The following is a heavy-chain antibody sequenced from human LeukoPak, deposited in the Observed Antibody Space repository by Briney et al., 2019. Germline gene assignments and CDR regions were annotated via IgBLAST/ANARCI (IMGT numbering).Heavy chain of an antibody. CDR1: GGSIISDGYY. Sequence: SQTLSLTCTVSGGSIISDGYYWICIRQPPEKGLEWIGHIDYRWSTYYNPSLMSQTSISMDTSKNQLSLKLTSVTAADTAVYYCATSSRYQLPYYFEHWGQGTLVTVSS. V-gene: IGHV4-30-4*01. J-gene: IGHJ4*02. CDR2: IDYRWST. D-gene: IGHD2-2*01. CDR3: ATSSRYQLPYYFEH.